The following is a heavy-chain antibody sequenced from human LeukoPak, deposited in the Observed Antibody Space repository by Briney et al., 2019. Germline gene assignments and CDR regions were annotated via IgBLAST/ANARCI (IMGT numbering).Heavy chain of an antibody. J-gene: IGHJ4*02. D-gene: IGHD3-9*01. CDR3: AKDHGAYRALRYFDWLFDY. CDR2: ISYDGSNK. Sequence: GGSLRPSCAASGFTFSSYGMHWVRQAPGKGLEWVAVISYDGSNKYYADSVKGRFTISRDNSKNTLYLQMNSLRAEDTAVYYCAKDHGAYRALRYFDWLFDYWGQGTLVTVSS. CDR1: GFTFSSYG. V-gene: IGHV3-30*18.